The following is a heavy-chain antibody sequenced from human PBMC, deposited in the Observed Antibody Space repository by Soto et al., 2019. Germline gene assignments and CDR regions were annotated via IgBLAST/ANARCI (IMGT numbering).Heavy chain of an antibody. V-gene: IGHV4-38-2*02. CDR2: IYHSGKT. CDR1: GYSISSGYY. CDR3: ARDGGSLLPDFDY. J-gene: IGHJ4*02. Sequence: SETLSLTCAVSGYSISSGYYWDWIRQPPGKGLEWIGSIYHSGKTYYNASLKSRVTISVDTSKNQFSLRLSSVTAADTAVYYCARDGGSLLPDFDYWGPGALVTVSS. D-gene: IGHD1-26*01.